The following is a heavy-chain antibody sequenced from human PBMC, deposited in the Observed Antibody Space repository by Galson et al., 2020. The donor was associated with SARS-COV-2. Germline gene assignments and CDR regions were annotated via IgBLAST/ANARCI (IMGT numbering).Heavy chain of an antibody. CDR3: ARISMNRDWYFDL. J-gene: IGHJ2*01. CDR1: GFSLRTDT. D-gene: IGHD3-10*01. Sequence: GGSLRLSCAASGFSLRTDTMIWVRQAPGKGLEWASDITFSTIFYAESVKGRFTISRDDAKNSLYLQMDSLRAEDTAVYYCARISMNRDWYFDLWGRGTRVTVSS. V-gene: IGHV3-48*04. CDR2: ITFSTI.